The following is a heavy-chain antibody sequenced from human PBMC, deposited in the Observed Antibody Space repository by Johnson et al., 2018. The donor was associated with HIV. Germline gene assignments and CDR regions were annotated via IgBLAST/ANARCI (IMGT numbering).Heavy chain of an antibody. D-gene: IGHD3-3*01. CDR2: ISSDGSNE. Sequence: QVQLVESGGGVVQPGRSLRLSCAASGFTFSSYAMHWVRQAPGKGLEWVAVISSDGSNEYYADSVRGRFTISRDSSKSALYLQMNSLRAEDTAVYYCARLSDFGVVTMGAFDIWGQGTMVIVSS. CDR3: ARLSDFGVVTMGAFDI. V-gene: IGHV3-30*04. CDR1: GFTFSSYA. J-gene: IGHJ3*02.